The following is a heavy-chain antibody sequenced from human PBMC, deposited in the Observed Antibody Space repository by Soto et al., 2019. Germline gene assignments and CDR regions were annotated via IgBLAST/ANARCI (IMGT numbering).Heavy chain of an antibody. CDR1: GGSIIDDY. Sequence: SETLSLTCTVSGGSIIDDYWSWIRQPPGKGLEWIGHISHSGSTNYNPSLKSRVTISVDTSKRQFSLKLSSVTAPDTAVYYCAREARGVISGMDVWGQGTTVTVSS. CDR2: ISHSGST. V-gene: IGHV4-59*01. D-gene: IGHD3-10*01. CDR3: AREARGVISGMDV. J-gene: IGHJ6*02.